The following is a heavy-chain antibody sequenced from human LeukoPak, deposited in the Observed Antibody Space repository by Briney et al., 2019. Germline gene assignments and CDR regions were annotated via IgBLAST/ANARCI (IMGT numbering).Heavy chain of an antibody. Sequence: GGSLRLSCTASGFTFSHYSMNWVRQAPGKGLEWVSSISGSSIYINYADSVKGRFTISSDNAKNSLYLQMNSLRAEDTAVYYCARALYDSSGYYFDYWGQGTLVTVSS. V-gene: IGHV3-21*01. CDR1: GFTFSHYS. CDR2: ISGSSIYI. D-gene: IGHD3-22*01. CDR3: ARALYDSSGYYFDY. J-gene: IGHJ4*02.